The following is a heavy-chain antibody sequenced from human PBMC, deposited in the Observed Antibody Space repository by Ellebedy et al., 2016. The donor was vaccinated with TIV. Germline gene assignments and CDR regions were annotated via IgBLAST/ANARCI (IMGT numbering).Heavy chain of an antibody. CDR3: ARESYGHTAPPFY. D-gene: IGHD5-18*01. CDR2: IAGKSFGGAT. CDR1: GFTFSDHY. J-gene: IGHJ4*02. V-gene: IGHV3-71*01. Sequence: PSETLSLTCAASGFTFSDHYMEWVRQAPGKGLEWVCFIAGKSFGGATEYAASVKGRFTISRDDSTGIAYLQMNSLRTDDTAVYYCARESYGHTAPPFYWGQGTLVTVSS.